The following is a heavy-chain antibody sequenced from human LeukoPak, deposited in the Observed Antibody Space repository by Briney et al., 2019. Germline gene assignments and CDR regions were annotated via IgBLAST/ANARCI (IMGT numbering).Heavy chain of an antibody. J-gene: IGHJ4*02. D-gene: IGHD3-10*01. CDR3: ARDGFRSYYGSGPPSY. CDR1: GGSITSSSNY. V-gene: IGHV4-39*07. Sequence: SETLSLTCTVSGGSITSSSNYWGWIRQPPGKGLDWIGDIYYSGSTYYNPSLKSRVTISVDTSKNQFSLKLSSVTAADTAVYYCARDGFRSYYGSGPPSYWGQGTLVTVSS. CDR2: IYYSGST.